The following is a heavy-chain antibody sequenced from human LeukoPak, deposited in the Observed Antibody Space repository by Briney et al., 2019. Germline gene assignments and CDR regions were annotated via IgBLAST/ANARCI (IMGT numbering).Heavy chain of an antibody. CDR3: TILELLPHKPFDY. CDR1: GFIFNRAW. Sequence: GGSLRLSCAASGFIFNRAWMNWVRQAPGKGLEWVGRIKNKIDGGTTDYAAPVKGRFIISRDDSKNTLYLQMNSLKTEDTAVYFCTILELLPHKPFDYWGQGTLVTVSS. D-gene: IGHD3-3*01. CDR2: IKNKIDGGTT. V-gene: IGHV3-15*07. J-gene: IGHJ4*02.